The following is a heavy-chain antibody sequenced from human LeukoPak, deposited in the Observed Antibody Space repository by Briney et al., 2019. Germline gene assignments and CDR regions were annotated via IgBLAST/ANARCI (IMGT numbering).Heavy chain of an antibody. D-gene: IGHD2-2*01. J-gene: IGHJ6*03. Sequence: SETLSLTCAVYGGSFSGYYWSWIRQPPGKGLEWIGEINHSGSTNYNPSLKSRVTISVDTSKNQFSLKLRSVTAADTAVYYCARGRGPGYCSSTSCPRGYYYYYMDVWGKGTTVTVSS. CDR3: ARGRGPGYCSSTSCPRGYYYYYMDV. CDR2: INHSGST. V-gene: IGHV4-34*01. CDR1: GGSFSGYY.